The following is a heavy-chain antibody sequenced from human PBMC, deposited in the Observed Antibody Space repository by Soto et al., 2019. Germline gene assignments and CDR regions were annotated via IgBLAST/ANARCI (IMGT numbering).Heavy chain of an antibody. J-gene: IGHJ6*02. CDR3: GRQGGAYGMDV. D-gene: IGHD3-16*01. V-gene: IGHV1-46*03. CDR2: INPSGGST. Sequence: QVQLVQSGAEVKKPGASVKVSCKASGYTFTSYYMHWVRQAPGQGLEWMGIINPSGGSTSYAQKFPGRGLMTRERATSTGYMELSSLRAEDTAVYYCGRQGGAYGMDVWGQGTTVTVSS. CDR1: GYTFTSYY.